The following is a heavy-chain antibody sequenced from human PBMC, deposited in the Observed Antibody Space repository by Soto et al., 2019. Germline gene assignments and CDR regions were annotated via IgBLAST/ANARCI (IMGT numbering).Heavy chain of an antibody. CDR3: ASLKNSGDTYYDFWSGYYA. CDR2: IYYSGST. CDR1: GGSISSGGYY. D-gene: IGHD3-3*01. J-gene: IGHJ5*02. V-gene: IGHV4-31*03. Sequence: SETLSLTCTVSGGSISSGGYYWSWIRQHPGKGLEWIGYIYYSGSTYYNPSLKSRVTISVDTSKNQFSLKLSSVTAADTAVYYCASLKNSGDTYYDFWSGYYAWGQGTLVTVSS.